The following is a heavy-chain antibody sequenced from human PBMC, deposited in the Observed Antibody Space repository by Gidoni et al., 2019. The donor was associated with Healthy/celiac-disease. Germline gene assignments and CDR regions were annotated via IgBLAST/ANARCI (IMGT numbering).Heavy chain of an antibody. CDR3: ARGMWQHHDAFNI. CDR2: ISSSSSYI. Sequence: EVQLVESGGGLVKPGGSMRLSWAAAGVTFSSYSMNGVRQAPGKGLECVSSISSSSSYIYYADSVKGRFTISRDNAKNSLYLQMNSLRAEGTAVYYCARGMWQHHDAFNIWGQGTMVTVSS. J-gene: IGHJ3*02. V-gene: IGHV3-21*01. CDR1: GVTFSSYS. D-gene: IGHD6-13*01.